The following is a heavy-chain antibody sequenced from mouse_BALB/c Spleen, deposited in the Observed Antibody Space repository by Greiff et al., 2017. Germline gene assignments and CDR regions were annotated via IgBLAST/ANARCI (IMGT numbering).Heavy chain of an antibody. D-gene: IGHD1-1*01. CDR1: GFTFSSFG. J-gene: IGHJ1*01. CDR3: ARGPNYYGSSSWYFDV. V-gene: IGHV5-17*02. CDR2: ISSGSSTI. Sequence: EVMLVESGGGLVQPGGSRKLSCAASGFTFSSFGMHWVRQAPEKGLEWVAYISSGSSTIYYADTVKGRFTISRDNPKNTLFLQMTSLRSEDTAMYYCARGPNYYGSSSWYFDVWGAGTTVTVSS.